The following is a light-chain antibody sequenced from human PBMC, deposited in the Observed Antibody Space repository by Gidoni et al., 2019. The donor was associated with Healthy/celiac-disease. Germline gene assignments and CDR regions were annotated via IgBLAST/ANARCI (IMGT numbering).Light chain of an antibody. V-gene: IGKV1-39*01. CDR1: QSISSY. CDR2: AAS. Sequence: DRVTITCRASQSISSYLNWYQQKPGKAPKLLIYAASSLQSGVPSRFSGSGSGTDFTLTISSLQPEDFATDYCQQSYSTPQTFGQGTKVEIK. CDR3: QQSYSTPQT. J-gene: IGKJ1*01.